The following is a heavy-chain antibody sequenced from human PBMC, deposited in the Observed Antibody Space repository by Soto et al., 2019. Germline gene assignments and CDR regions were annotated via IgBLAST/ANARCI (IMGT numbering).Heavy chain of an antibody. J-gene: IGHJ6*02. CDR1: GGSIRSTNW. CDR3: ARDLDRYCSVTSCHAMDV. D-gene: IGHD2-15*01. V-gene: IGHV4-4*02. Sequence: SETLSLTCVVSGGSIRSTNWWAWVRQTPGKGLEWIGEVYHNGTSNYNPSLKGRATISVDRSKDQVSLRLNSVIDADTAVYYCARDLDRYCSVTSCHAMDVWGQGAPVTVSS. CDR2: VYHNGTS.